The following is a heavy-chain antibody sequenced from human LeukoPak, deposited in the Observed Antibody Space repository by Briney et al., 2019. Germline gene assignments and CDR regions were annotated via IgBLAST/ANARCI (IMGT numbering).Heavy chain of an antibody. CDR1: GFTVDSYT. Sequence: PGGSLRLSCAISGFTVDSYTMHWVRQAPGKGLEWVSGISGTDGRTYYADSVKGRFSMSRDNSKNTVSVQMNSLRAEDTAVYYCAKTGGYSYGSLDSWGQGTLVTVSS. D-gene: IGHD5-18*01. CDR2: ISGTDGRT. J-gene: IGHJ4*02. CDR3: AKTGGYSYGSLDS. V-gene: IGHV3-23*01.